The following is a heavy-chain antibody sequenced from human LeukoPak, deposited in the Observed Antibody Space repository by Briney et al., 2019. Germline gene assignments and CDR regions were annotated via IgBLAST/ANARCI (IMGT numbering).Heavy chain of an antibody. CDR2: VYHDGIA. J-gene: IGHJ6*02. V-gene: IGHV4-34*01. CDR1: GGSFNDHF. D-gene: IGHD2/OR15-2a*01. CDR3: ARGVVSTSKPPKNYFDP. Sequence: PSETLSLTCAVYGGSFNDHFWTWFRQPPERGLEWIGEVYHDGIANYNPSLKTRVTVSVDTSKNQFSLKLNSVTAADTALYFCARGVVSTSKPPKNYFDPWGQGTTVTVSS.